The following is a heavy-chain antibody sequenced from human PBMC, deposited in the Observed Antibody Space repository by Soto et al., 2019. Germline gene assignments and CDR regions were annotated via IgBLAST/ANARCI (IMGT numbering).Heavy chain of an antibody. D-gene: IGHD6-25*01. CDR2: INPNNGGT. J-gene: IGHJ4*02. V-gene: IGHV1-2*02. Sequence: QVHLVQSGAEVKKPGASVKVSCKASGYSFTGHSMHWVRQAPGQGLEWMGWINPNNGGTNYAQKFQCRVTMTRDTSISTAYMDLSRLRSDDTAVYSCAMQRGGVVYWGQGTLVTVSS. CDR1: GYSFTGHS. CDR3: AMQRGGVVY.